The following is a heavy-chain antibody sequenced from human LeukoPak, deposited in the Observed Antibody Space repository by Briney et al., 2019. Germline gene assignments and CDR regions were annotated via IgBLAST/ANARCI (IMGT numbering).Heavy chain of an antibody. Sequence: SGGSLRLFCAASGFTFSSYWMSWVRQAPGKGLEWVANIKQDGREKYYVDSVKGRFTISRDNAKNSLYLQMNSLRAEDTAVYYCAKGNYYYYMDVWGKGTTVTVSS. CDR1: GFTFSSYW. CDR3: AKGNYYYYMDV. V-gene: IGHV3-7*01. J-gene: IGHJ6*03. D-gene: IGHD3-10*01. CDR2: IKQDGREK.